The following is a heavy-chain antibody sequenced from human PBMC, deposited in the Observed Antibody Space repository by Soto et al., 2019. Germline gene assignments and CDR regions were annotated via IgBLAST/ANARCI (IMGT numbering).Heavy chain of an antibody. V-gene: IGHV1-24*01. CDR1: GYTLTELS. Sequence: GASVKVSCKVSGYTLTELSMHWVRQAPGKGLEWMGGFDPEDGETIYAQKFQGRVTMTEDTSTDTAYMELSSLRSEDTAVYYCALSLTGVVVVVGGWRRHPFAFRGQGTMVTVSS. J-gene: IGHJ3*01. CDR2: FDPEDGET. CDR3: ALSLTGVVVVVGGWRRHPFAF. D-gene: IGHD2-15*01.